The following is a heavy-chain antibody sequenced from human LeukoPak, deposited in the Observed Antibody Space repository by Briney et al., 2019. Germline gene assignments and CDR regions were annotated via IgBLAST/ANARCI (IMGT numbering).Heavy chain of an antibody. CDR2: IYQSGSA. CDR1: GASVSSIGYS. J-gene: IGHJ3*02. D-gene: IGHD3-22*01. V-gene: IGHV4-30-2*01. Sequence: SETLSLTCVVSGASVSSIGYSWSWIRQPPGRGLEWIGYIYQSGSASYNPSLQSRVTISIDKSKNQFSLNLNSVTAADTAVYYCARNSYYDNSGEGAFDIWGQGTMVTVSS. CDR3: ARNSYYDNSGEGAFDI.